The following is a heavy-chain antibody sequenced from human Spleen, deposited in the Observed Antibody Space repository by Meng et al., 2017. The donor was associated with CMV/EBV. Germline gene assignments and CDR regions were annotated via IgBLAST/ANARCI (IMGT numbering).Heavy chain of an antibody. CDR3: TRGYCTNVGCTKAYYFDY. J-gene: IGHJ4*02. V-gene: IGHV3-49*04. CDR1: GFTFGEYA. D-gene: IGHD2-8*01. CDR2: IRSKAYGGTI. Sequence: GESLKISCRASGFTFGEYAMSWVRQAPGKGLEWVGFIRSKAYGGTIENAASVKGRFTISRDDSKSIAYLQMNSLKTEDTAVYYCTRGYCTNVGCTKAYYFDYWGQGTLVTVSS.